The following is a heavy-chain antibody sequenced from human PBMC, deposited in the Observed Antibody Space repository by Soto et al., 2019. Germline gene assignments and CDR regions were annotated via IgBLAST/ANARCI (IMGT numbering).Heavy chain of an antibody. D-gene: IGHD6-13*01. CDR1: GFTFSSYA. V-gene: IGHV3-30-3*01. CDR3: ARLSSSWSMDV. Sequence: GGSLRLSCAASGFTFSSYAMHWVRQAPGKGLEWVAVISYDGSNKYYADSVKGRFTISRDNSKNTLYLQMNSLRAEDTAVYYCARLSSSWSMDVWGQGTTVTVSS. CDR2: ISYDGSNK. J-gene: IGHJ6*02.